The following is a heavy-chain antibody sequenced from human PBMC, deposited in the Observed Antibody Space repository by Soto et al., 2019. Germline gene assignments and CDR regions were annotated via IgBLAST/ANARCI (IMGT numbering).Heavy chain of an antibody. CDR3: ARYCTSSTCNIAGLDP. Sequence: GGSLRLSCAASGFTFSTYGMHWVRQAPGKGLEWVAVIWYDGSNRYYADSVKGRFTISRDNSKNTLYLQMDSLRAEDTAVYYCARYCTSSTCNIAGLDPWGQGTLVTV. CDR2: IWYDGSNR. CDR1: GFTFSTYG. D-gene: IGHD2-2*01. V-gene: IGHV3-33*01. J-gene: IGHJ5*02.